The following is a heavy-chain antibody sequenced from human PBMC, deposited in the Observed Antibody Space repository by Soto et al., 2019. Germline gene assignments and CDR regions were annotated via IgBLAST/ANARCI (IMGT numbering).Heavy chain of an antibody. J-gene: IGHJ4*02. CDR2: ISAHNGNT. CDR1: GYAFTTYG. V-gene: IGHV1-18*01. Sequence: QVHLVQSGAEVKKPGASVKVSCQGSGYAFTTYGITWVRQAPGQGLEWMGWISAHNGNTNYAQKLQGRVTVTRDTSTSTVYMELRSLRYDDAAVYYCARGRYGDYWGQGVLVTVSS. D-gene: IGHD1-1*01. CDR3: ARGRYGDY.